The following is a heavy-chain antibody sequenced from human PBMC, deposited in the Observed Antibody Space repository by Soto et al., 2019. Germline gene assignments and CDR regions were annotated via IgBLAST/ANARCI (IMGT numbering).Heavy chain of an antibody. J-gene: IGHJ5*02. Sequence: SETLCLTCTVSGGSISSSSYYWGWIRQPPGKGLEWIGSIYYSGSTYYNPSLKSRVTISVDTSKNQFSLKLSSVTAADTAVYYCAHGRRFRWFDPWGQGTLVTVSS. V-gene: IGHV4-39*01. CDR2: IYYSGST. CDR3: AHGRRFRWFDP. CDR1: GGSISSSSYY.